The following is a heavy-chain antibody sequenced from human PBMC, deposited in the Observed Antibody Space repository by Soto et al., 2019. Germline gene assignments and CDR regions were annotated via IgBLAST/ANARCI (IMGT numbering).Heavy chain of an antibody. Sequence: QVQLVESGGGVVQPGRSLRLSCAASGFTFSNYGMYWVRQAPGKGLEWVTGISYDGSNKYYADSVKGRFTISRDNSKNTLYQQMNSPRAEATAVYYGANSSGYDPFDYWGQGTLVTVSS. J-gene: IGHJ4*02. V-gene: IGHV3-30*18. CDR2: ISYDGSNK. CDR3: ANSSGYDPFDY. D-gene: IGHD5-12*01. CDR1: GFTFSNYG.